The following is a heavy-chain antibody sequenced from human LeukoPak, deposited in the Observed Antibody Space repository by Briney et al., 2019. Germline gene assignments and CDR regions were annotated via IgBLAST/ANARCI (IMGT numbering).Heavy chain of an antibody. CDR1: GGSFSNYY. J-gene: IGHJ3*02. CDR2: IFYSGST. Sequence: SETLSLTCGVYGGSFSNYYWGWIRQPPGKGLEWIGNIFYSGSTYYSPSLKSRVTISLDTSRNQFSLKLTSVTAADTAVYYCAKSNGYGLVDIWGQGTMVTVSS. D-gene: IGHD3-10*01. V-gene: IGHV4-34*12. CDR3: AKSNGYGLVDI.